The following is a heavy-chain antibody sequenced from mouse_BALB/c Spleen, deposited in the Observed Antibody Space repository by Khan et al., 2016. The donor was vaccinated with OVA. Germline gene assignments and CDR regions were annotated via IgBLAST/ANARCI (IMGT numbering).Heavy chain of an antibody. V-gene: IGHV14-3*02. CDR1: GFNITDTY. CDR2: IDPANGNT. J-gene: IGHJ2*01. Sequence: EVQLQESGADLVKPAPSVKLSCTASGFNITDTYMHWVQQRPEQGLEWIGRIDPANGNTKYDPKFQGIATITADTSSRTAEQQLSSQTSEDAAVYCCARIDAWGQGTTLTVSS. CDR3: ARIDA.